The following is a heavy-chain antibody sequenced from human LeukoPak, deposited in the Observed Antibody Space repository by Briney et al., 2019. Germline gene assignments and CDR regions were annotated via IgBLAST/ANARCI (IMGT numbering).Heavy chain of an antibody. J-gene: IGHJ6*02. CDR3: ARDQYYYDSSGYSFGYGMDV. D-gene: IGHD3-22*01. CDR2: IYSGGST. Sequence: GGSLRLSCAASGFTVSSNYMSWVRQAPGKGLEWVSVIYSGGSTYYADSVKGRFTISRDNSKNTLYLQTNSLRAEDTAVYYCARDQYYYDSSGYSFGYGMDVWGQGTTVTVSS. CDR1: GFTVSSNY. V-gene: IGHV3-66*01.